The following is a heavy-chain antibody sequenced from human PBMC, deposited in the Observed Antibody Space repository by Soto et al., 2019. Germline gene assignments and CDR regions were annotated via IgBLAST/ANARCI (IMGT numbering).Heavy chain of an antibody. J-gene: IGHJ4*02. Sequence: QVQLVQSGAEVKKPGASVKVSCKASGYTFTSYGISWVRQAPGQGLEWMGWISAYNGNTNYAQKLQGRVTMTTDTSTSTAYMELRSLRSDDTAVYYCARAGLYDSWSGSPSLLDGYWGQGTLVTVSS. V-gene: IGHV1-18*01. CDR1: GYTFTSYG. CDR3: ARAGLYDSWSGSPSLLDGY. CDR2: ISAYNGNT. D-gene: IGHD3-3*01.